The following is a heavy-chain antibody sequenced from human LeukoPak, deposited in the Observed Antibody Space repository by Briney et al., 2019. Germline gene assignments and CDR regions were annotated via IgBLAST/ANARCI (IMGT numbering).Heavy chain of an antibody. J-gene: IGHJ3*02. CDR1: GGSISGDY. CDR3: ARWMMATRDAFDI. CDR2: IYYSGST. Sequence: SETLSLTCTVSGGSISGDYWTWIRQPPGKGLEWIGYIYYSGSTNYNPSLKTRVTILVDTSKNRVSLKLNSVTAADTAVYYCARWMMATRDAFDIWGQGTMVTVSS. D-gene: IGHD5-24*01. V-gene: IGHV4-59*01.